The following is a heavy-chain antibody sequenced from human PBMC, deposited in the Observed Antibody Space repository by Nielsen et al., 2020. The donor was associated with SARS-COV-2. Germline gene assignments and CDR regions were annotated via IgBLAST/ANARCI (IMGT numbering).Heavy chain of an antibody. J-gene: IGHJ6*02. D-gene: IGHD2-21*02. CDR2: LTGDSGRV. V-gene: IGHV3-9*01. CDR1: GFTFLDYA. CDR3: AGDVRPGVTSWFEFAMDV. Sequence: SLKISCAASGFTFLDYAMYWVRQPPGKGLEWVASLTGDSGRVAYADSVKGRFTISRDNAKNSLFLQMNSLRVDDTAFYFCAGDVRPGVTSWFEFAMDVWGLGIAVTV.